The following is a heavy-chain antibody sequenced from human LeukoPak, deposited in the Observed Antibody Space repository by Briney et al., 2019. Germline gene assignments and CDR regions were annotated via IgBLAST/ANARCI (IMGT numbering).Heavy chain of an antibody. CDR1: GGSFSDYY. V-gene: IGHV4-34*01. Sequence: SETLSLTCAVYGGSFSDYYCSWIRQPPGKGLEWIGETSHSGSNSYNPSLKSRVTISLDTPKNQFSLKLTSVTAADTAVYYCAAHYYGSGSYYRYFDYWGQGTLVTVSS. CDR2: TSHSGSN. J-gene: IGHJ4*02. D-gene: IGHD3-10*01. CDR3: AAHYYGSGSYYRYFDY.